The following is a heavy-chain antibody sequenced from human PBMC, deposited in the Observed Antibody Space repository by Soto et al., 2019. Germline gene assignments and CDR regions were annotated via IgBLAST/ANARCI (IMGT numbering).Heavy chain of an antibody. V-gene: IGHV3-74*03. CDR3: ACLPMPLRPFDF. Sequence: EVQLVESGGGLVQPGESLRLSCAASGFTFSSSWMHWVRQAPGKGLVWVSRINSDGSTTQYADSVRGRLTISRDNAKNTLFLEVNSLTIEDMAVYFCACLPMPLRPFDFWGQGTLVTVSS. CDR2: INSDGSTT. D-gene: IGHD2-2*01. J-gene: IGHJ4*02. CDR1: GFTFSSSW.